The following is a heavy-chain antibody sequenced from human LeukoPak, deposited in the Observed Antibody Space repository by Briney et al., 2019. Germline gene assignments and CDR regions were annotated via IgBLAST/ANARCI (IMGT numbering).Heavy chain of an antibody. CDR1: GYTFTGYY. CDR3: ARVVKWELLTPDY. V-gene: IGHV1-18*04. J-gene: IGHJ4*02. Sequence: VASVKVSCKASGYTFTGYYMHWVRQAPGQGLEWMGWISAYNGNTNYAQKLQGRVTMTTDTSTSTAYMELRSLRSDDTAVYYCARVVKWELLTPDYWGQGTLVTVSS. CDR2: ISAYNGNT. D-gene: IGHD1-26*01.